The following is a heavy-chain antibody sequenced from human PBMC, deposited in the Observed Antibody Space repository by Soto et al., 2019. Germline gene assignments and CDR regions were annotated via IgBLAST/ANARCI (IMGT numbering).Heavy chain of an antibody. CDR2: INPNSGGT. CDR3: ARGPTYYYDSSGTFDI. D-gene: IGHD3-22*01. CDR1: GYSFTSYG. V-gene: IGHV1-2*04. Sequence: GASVKVSCKASGYSFTSYGISWVRQAPGQGLEWMGWINPNSGGTNYAQKFQGWVTMTRDTSISTAYMELSRLRSDDTAVYYCARGPTYYYDSSGTFDIWGQGTMVTVS. J-gene: IGHJ3*02.